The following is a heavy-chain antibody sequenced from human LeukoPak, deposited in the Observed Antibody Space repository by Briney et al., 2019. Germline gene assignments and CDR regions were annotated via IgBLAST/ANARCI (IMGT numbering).Heavy chain of an antibody. Sequence: ASVKVSCKASGYTFTSYGISWVRQAPGQGLEWMGWISAYNGNTNYAQKLQGRVTMTTDTSTSTAYMELRSLRSDDTAVYYCARDLREVPYYDDYFDYWGQGTLVTVSS. CDR1: GYTFTSYG. CDR2: ISAYNGNT. V-gene: IGHV1-18*01. CDR3: ARDLREVPYYDDYFDY. J-gene: IGHJ4*02. D-gene: IGHD1-26*01.